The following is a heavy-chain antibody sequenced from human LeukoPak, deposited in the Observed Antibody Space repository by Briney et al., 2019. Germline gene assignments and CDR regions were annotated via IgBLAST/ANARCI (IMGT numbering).Heavy chain of an antibody. J-gene: IGHJ6*03. CDR2: IYTSGNT. D-gene: IGHD5-18*01. CDR3: ARTTEGGYTSAYFYYYYMDV. V-gene: IGHV4-61*09. Sequence: SETLSLTCTVSGGSISTGSYCWSWIRQPAGKGLEWIGHIYTSGNTNYNPSLKSRVTISVDTSKNQFSLKLSSVTAADTAVYYCARTTEGGYTSAYFYYYYMDVWGKGTTVTISS. CDR1: GGSISTGSYC.